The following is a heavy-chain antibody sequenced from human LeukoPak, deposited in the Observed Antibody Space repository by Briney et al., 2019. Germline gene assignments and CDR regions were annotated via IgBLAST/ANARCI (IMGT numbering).Heavy chain of an antibody. J-gene: IGHJ6*04. V-gene: IGHV3-30*04. Sequence: GGSLRLSCAAAGFTFSSYAMQWVRQAPGKGLEWVAVISYDGSNKYYADSVKGRFTTSRDNSKNTLYLQMNSLRAEDTAVYYCARDTVDTAMYYGMDVWGKGTTVTVSS. CDR3: ARDTVDTAMYYGMDV. CDR1: GFTFSSYA. D-gene: IGHD5-18*01. CDR2: ISYDGSNK.